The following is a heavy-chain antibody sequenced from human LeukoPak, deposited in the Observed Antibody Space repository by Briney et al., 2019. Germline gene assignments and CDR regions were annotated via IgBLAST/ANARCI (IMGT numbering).Heavy chain of an antibody. CDR3: AKEFGYCSGGSCYSVGYFDF. CDR1: GFTFSSYV. Sequence: PGGSLRLSCTASGFTFSSYVMSWVRQAPGKGLEWVSAISASGGGTYYADSVKGRFTISRDNSKNTLYLQMNSLSAEDTAVYYCAKEFGYCSGGSCYSVGYFDFWGQGTLVTVSS. V-gene: IGHV3-23*01. D-gene: IGHD2-15*01. CDR2: ISASGGGT. J-gene: IGHJ4*02.